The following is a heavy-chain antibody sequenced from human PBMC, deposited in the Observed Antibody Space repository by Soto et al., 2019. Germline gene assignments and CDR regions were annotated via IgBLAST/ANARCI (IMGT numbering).Heavy chain of an antibody. D-gene: IGHD6-13*01. V-gene: IGHV3-30*03. Sequence: GGSLRLSCAASGDPFCSYGMHWVRQAPGKGLEWVAVISYDGSNKYYADSVKGRFTISRDNSKNTLYLQMNSLRAEDTAVYYCATGGYSSSWYYFDYWGQGTLVTVSS. CDR2: ISYDGSNK. J-gene: IGHJ4*02. CDR3: ATGGYSSSWYYFDY. CDR1: GDPFCSYG.